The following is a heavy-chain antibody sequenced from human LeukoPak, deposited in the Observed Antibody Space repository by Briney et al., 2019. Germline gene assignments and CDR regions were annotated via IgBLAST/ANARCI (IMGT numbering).Heavy chain of an antibody. D-gene: IGHD3-9*01. CDR3: ATGTHYDLLPF. V-gene: IGHV1-24*01. CDR2: FDPGSGEI. J-gene: IGHJ4*02. CDR1: GYSITELS. Sequence: ASVTVSFKVSGYSITELSTHWVRQAPGKGVEWMGGFDPGSGEIIYEQKFQDRVTMTEDTSTDTAYMELSSLRSEDTALYYCATGTHYDLLPFWGQGTLVTVSS.